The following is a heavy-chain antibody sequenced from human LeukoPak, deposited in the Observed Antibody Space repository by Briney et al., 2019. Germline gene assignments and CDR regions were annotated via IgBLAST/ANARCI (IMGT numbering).Heavy chain of an antibody. Sequence: PSETLSLTCTVSGGSISSYYWNWIRQPPGKGLEWIAYIYYSGNTNYNPSLKSRVTISVDTSKNQFSLKLSSVTAADTAVYYCARDKWQQLVPYYWGQGTLVTVSS. J-gene: IGHJ4*02. CDR3: ARDKWQQLVPYY. V-gene: IGHV4-59*01. CDR2: IYYSGNT. D-gene: IGHD6-13*01. CDR1: GGSISSYY.